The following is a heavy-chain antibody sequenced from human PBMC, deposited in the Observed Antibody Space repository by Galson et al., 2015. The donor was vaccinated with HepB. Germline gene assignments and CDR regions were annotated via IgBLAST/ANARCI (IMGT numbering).Heavy chain of an antibody. Sequence: SLRLSCAASGFTFSSYAMHWVRQAPGKVLEYVSAISSNESSTYYADSVKGRITISRDNSNNTLYLQMSSLRAEDTAVYYCVKVRITMVRGGGSWGQGTLVTV. CDR3: VKVRITMVRGGGS. J-gene: IGHJ5*02. D-gene: IGHD3-10*01. CDR1: GFTFSSYA. CDR2: ISSNESST. V-gene: IGHV3-64D*06.